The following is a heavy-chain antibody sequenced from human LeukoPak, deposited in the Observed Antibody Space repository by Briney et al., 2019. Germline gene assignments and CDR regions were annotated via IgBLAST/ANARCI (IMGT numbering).Heavy chain of an antibody. CDR1: GFTFDDYA. CDR3: AKAGGAAAGGFDY. J-gene: IGHJ4*02. Sequence: GRSLRLSCAASGFTFDDYAMHWVRHAPGKGLDCVSGISWNSGSIGYADSVKGRFTISRDNAKNSLYLQMNSLRAEDTALYYCAKAGGAAAGGFDYWGQGTLVTVSS. V-gene: IGHV3-9*01. D-gene: IGHD6-13*01. CDR2: ISWNSGSI.